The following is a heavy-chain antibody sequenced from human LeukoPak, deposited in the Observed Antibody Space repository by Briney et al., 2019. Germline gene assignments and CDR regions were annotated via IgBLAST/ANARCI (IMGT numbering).Heavy chain of an antibody. CDR1: GYTFTSYY. D-gene: IGHD6-13*01. V-gene: IGHV1-18*04. Sequence: ASVKVSCKASGYTFTSYYMHWVRQAPGQGLEWMGWISAYNGNTNYAQKLQGRVTMTTDTSTSTAYMELRSLRSDDTAVYYCAKSSSWYLNPFDYWGQGTLVTVSS. J-gene: IGHJ4*02. CDR2: ISAYNGNT. CDR3: AKSSSWYLNPFDY.